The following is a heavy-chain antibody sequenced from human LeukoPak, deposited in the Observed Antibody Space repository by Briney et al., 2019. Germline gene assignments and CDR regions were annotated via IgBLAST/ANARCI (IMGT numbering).Heavy chain of an antibody. V-gene: IGHV4-34*01. CDR1: GGSFSGYY. Sequence: SETLSLTCAVYGGSFSGYYWSWIRQPPGKGGEWIGEINHSGSTNYNPSLKSRVTMSVDTSKNQFSLSLSSVTAADTAVYYCARPARIAAAGTRYFQHWGQGALVTVSS. CDR2: INHSGST. D-gene: IGHD6-13*01. CDR3: ARPARIAAAGTRYFQH. J-gene: IGHJ1*01.